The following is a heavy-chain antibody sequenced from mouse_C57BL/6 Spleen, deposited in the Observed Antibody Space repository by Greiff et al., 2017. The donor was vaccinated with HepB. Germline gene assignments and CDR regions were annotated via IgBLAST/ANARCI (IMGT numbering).Heavy chain of an antibody. D-gene: IGHD1-1*01. Sequence: EVQLVESGGGLVKPGGSLKLSCAASGFTFSDYGMHWVRQAPEKGLEWVAYISSGSSTIYYADTVKGRFTISRDNAKNTLFLQMTSLRSEDTAMYYCARNYGSSHFDYWGQGTTLTVSS. CDR3: ARNYGSSHFDY. CDR2: ISSGSSTI. J-gene: IGHJ2*01. V-gene: IGHV5-17*01. CDR1: GFTFSDYG.